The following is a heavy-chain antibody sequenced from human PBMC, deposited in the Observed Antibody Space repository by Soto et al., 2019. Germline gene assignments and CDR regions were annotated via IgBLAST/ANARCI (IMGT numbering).Heavy chain of an antibody. CDR3: ARSYYDFWSGYFSHNYGMDV. Sequence: EVQLVESGGGLVQPGGSLRLSCAASGFTFSSYDMHWVRQATGKGLEWVSAIGTAGDTYYPGSVKGRFTISRENAKNSLYLQMNSLRAEDTAVYYCARSYYDFWSGYFSHNYGMDVWGQGTTVTVSS. CDR1: GFTFSSYD. V-gene: IGHV3-13*01. J-gene: IGHJ6*02. CDR2: IGTAGDT. D-gene: IGHD3-3*01.